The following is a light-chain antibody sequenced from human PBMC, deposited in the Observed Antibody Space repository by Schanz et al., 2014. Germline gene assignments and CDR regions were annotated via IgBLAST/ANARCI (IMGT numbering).Light chain of an antibody. CDR2: DVN. Sequence: QSALTQHDRGKGKKGKTITISCTGTSSDVEGYNYVSWYQQHPGKAPKLMIYDVNTRPSGVSHRFSGSKSGTTASLTISGLQAEDEADYYCCSYAGSINLGVFGGGTKLTVL. V-gene: IGLV2-23*02. CDR1: SSDVEGYNY. CDR3: CSYAGSINLGV. J-gene: IGLJ2*01.